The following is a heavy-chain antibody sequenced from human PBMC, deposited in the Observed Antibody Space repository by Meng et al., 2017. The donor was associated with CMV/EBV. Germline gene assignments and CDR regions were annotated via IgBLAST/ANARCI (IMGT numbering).Heavy chain of an antibody. CDR3: AKDQRLTSDPYGMDV. Sequence: GESLKISCAASGFTFSSYAMSWVRQAPGKGLEWVSVIYSGGSNTYYADSVKGRFTISRDNSKNTLYLQMNSLRAEDTAVYYCAKDQRLTSDPYGMDVWGQGPTVTVSS. J-gene: IGHJ6*02. CDR1: GFTFSSYA. CDR2: IYSGGSNT. D-gene: IGHD4/OR15-4a*01. V-gene: IGHV3-23*03.